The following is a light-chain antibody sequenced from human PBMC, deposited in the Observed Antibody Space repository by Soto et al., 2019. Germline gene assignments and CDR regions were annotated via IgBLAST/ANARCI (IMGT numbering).Light chain of an antibody. J-gene: IGKJ4*01. CDR3: QQSYTAPLT. Sequence: DIQMTQSPSSLSASVGVRVTITCRASQSISTYLNWYQQKPGKAPNLLIFAASTLQSGVPSRFSGCGSGTDFTLTIRTLQPEAFATYYCQQSYTAPLTFGGGTKVDIK. V-gene: IGKV1-39*01. CDR2: AAS. CDR1: QSISTY.